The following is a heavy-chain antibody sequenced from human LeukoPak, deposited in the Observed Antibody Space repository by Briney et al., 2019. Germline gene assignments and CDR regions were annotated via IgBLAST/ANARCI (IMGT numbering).Heavy chain of an antibody. Sequence: PGGSLRLSCAASGFTFDDYAMHGVRQAPRKGLDWASLISGDGGSTYYADSVKGRFTICRDNSKNSLYLQMNSLRTEDTALYYCAKDMKGLRYFDWLPYYYGMDVWGQGTTVTVSS. J-gene: IGHJ6*02. V-gene: IGHV3-43*02. D-gene: IGHD3-9*01. CDR1: GFTFDDYA. CDR2: ISGDGGST. CDR3: AKDMKGLRYFDWLPYYYGMDV.